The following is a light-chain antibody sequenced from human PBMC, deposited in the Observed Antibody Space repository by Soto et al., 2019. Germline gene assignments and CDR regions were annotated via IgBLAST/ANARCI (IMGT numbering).Light chain of an antibody. CDR1: QSVSSN. CDR2: GAS. V-gene: IGKV3-15*01. J-gene: IGKJ3*01. CDR3: QQYNNWPPWAF. Sequence: EIVMTQSPATLSVSPGERATLSCRASQSVSSNLVWYQQKPGQAPRLLIYGASTRATGIPARFSGSGSGTEFTLTISSLQSEDFAVYYCQQYNNWPPWAFFGPGTKVDIK.